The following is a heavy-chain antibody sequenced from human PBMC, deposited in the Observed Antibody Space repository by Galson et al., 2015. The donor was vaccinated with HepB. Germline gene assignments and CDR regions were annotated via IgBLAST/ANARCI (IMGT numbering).Heavy chain of an antibody. CDR3: ARARLYYYDSSGYYYYFDY. Sequence: SLRLSCAASGFTFSSYWMSWVRQAPGKGLEWVANIKQDGSEKYYVDSVKGRFTISRDNAKNSLYLQMNSLRAEDTAVYYCARARLYYYDSSGYYYYFDYWGQGTLVTVSS. CDR1: GFTFSSYW. D-gene: IGHD3-22*01. V-gene: IGHV3-7*03. J-gene: IGHJ4*02. CDR2: IKQDGSEK.